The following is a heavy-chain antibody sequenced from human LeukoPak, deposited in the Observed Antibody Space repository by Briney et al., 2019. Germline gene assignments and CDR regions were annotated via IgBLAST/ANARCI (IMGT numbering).Heavy chain of an antibody. Sequence: GGSLRLSCAASGFTFSSYGMSWVRQAPGKGLEWVSAISGSGGSTYYADSVKGRFTISRDNSKNTLYLQMNSLRAVDTAVYYCAKAGGYYDSSGYRNPFDYWGQGTLVTVSS. CDR3: AKAGGYYDSSGYRNPFDY. D-gene: IGHD3-22*01. V-gene: IGHV3-23*01. CDR1: GFTFSSYG. J-gene: IGHJ4*02. CDR2: ISGSGGST.